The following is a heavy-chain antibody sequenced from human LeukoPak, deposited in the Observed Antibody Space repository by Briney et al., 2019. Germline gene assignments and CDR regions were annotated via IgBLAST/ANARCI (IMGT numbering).Heavy chain of an antibody. CDR1: GGSFSGYY. CDR3: ARGRDGYTNRGKDY. D-gene: IGHD5-24*01. J-gene: IGHJ4*02. Sequence: SETLSLTCAVYGGSFSGYYWSWIRQPPGKGLEWIGEINHSGSTNYNPSLKSRVTISVDTSKNQFSLKLSSVTAADTAVYYCARGRDGYTNRGKDYWGQGTLVTVSS. V-gene: IGHV4-34*01. CDR2: INHSGST.